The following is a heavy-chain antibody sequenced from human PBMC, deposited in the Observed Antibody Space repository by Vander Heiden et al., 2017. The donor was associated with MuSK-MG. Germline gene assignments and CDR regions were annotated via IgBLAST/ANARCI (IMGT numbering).Heavy chain of an antibody. CDR2: IIPIFGTA. D-gene: IGHD3-10*01. V-gene: IGHV1-69*01. CDR1: GGPFSSYA. CDR3: ASSSMVPSGEYFDY. J-gene: IGHJ4*02. Sequence: QVQLVQSGAAVKKPGSSVKVSCKSSGGPFSSYAISWVRQAPGQGLEWMGGIIPIFGTANYAQKFQGRVTITADESTSTAYMELSSLRSEDTAVYYCASSSMVPSGEYFDYWGQGTLVTVSS.